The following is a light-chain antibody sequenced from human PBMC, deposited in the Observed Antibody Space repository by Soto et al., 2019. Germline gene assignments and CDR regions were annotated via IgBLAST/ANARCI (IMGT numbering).Light chain of an antibody. CDR2: GAS. J-gene: IGKJ4*01. Sequence: EIVMTQSPATLSVSPGERATLSCRASQSVSSNLAWYQQKPGQAPRLLIYGASTRATGIPARFSGSGSGTGFTLTISSLQSEDFAVYHCQQYNNWPLTFGGGTKVDIK. CDR3: QQYNNWPLT. V-gene: IGKV3-15*01. CDR1: QSVSSN.